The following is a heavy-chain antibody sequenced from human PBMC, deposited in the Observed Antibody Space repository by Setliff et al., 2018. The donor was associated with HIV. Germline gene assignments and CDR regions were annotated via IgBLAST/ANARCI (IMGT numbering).Heavy chain of an antibody. D-gene: IGHD5-12*01. CDR2: IYPRDSKI. CDR1: EYAFSNYW. CDR3: VRYDVYEYGYQVFDI. Sequence: PGESLKISCVGSEYAFSNYWIGWVRQMPGKGLEWMGIIYPRDSKIRYSPSFQGQVTFSVDKSLNTAYLQWSSLKVSDSAIYYCVRYDVYEYGYQVFDIGGQGTTVTVSS. V-gene: IGHV5-51*01. J-gene: IGHJ3*02.